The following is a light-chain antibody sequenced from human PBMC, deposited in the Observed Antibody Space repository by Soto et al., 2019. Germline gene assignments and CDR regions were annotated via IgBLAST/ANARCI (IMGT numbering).Light chain of an antibody. V-gene: IGKV3-20*01. CDR3: HQYGSSPRT. CDR1: QSVSSCY. J-gene: IGKJ1*01. CDR2: GAS. Sequence: EMVLTQSPGTLSLSPGERATLSCRASQSVSSCYLAWYQQKPGQAPRLLICGASSRATGIPDRFSGSGSGTDFTLTISRLEPEDFAVYSCHQYGSSPRTFGQGTKVDIK.